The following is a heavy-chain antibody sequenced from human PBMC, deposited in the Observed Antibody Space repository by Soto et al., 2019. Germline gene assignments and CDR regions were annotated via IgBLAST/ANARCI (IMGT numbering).Heavy chain of an antibody. CDR2: ISSSSSYI. CDR3: AREGVTSGDGVFDI. J-gene: IGHJ3*02. Sequence: PGGSLRLSCAASGFTFSSYSMNWVRQAPGKGLEWVSSISSSSSYIYYADSVKGRFTISRDNAKNSLYLQMNSLRAEDTAVYYCAREGVTSGDGVFDIWGQGTMVTVSS. D-gene: IGHD4-17*01. V-gene: IGHV3-21*01. CDR1: GFTFSSYS.